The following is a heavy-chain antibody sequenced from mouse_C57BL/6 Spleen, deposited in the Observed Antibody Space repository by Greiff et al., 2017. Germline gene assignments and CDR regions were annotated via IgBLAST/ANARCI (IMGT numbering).Heavy chain of an antibody. V-gene: IGHV1-78*01. CDR3: ARGGYSPVSFAD. Sequence: VKLMESDAELVKPGASVKISCKASGYTFTDHSIHWMKQRPEQGLEWIGYIYPRNGSTKYNQKFKGKATLTADKSSSTAYMQLNSLTSEDSAVYFCARGGYSPVSFADWGQGTLVTVSA. CDR2: IYPRNGST. CDR1: GYTFTDHS. J-gene: IGHJ3*01. D-gene: IGHD2-12*01.